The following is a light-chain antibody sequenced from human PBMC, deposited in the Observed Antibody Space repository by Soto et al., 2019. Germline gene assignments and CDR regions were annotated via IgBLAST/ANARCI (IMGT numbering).Light chain of an antibody. Sequence: EVVMRQSPATLSFSPVEGATLSCRASQGIGDTLAWYQHKPGQTPRLLIYDTSTRATGVPTRFSGSRSGAEFTLTINSLQSEDFAVYYCQPYNNWPLTFGGGTKVDIK. CDR2: DTS. CDR1: QGIGDT. V-gene: IGKV3-15*01. J-gene: IGKJ4*01. CDR3: QPYNNWPLT.